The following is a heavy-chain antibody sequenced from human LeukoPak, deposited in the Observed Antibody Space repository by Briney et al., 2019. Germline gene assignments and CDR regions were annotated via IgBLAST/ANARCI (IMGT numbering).Heavy chain of an antibody. CDR3: ARDPGWFDP. J-gene: IGHJ5*02. CDR1: GGSISSGSYS. Sequence: SETLSLTCTVSGGSISSGSYSWSWIRQPAGKGLEWIGRIYTSGSANYNPSLKSRVTISVDTSKNQFSLKLGSVTAADTAVYYCARDPGWFDPWGQGTLVTVSS. CDR2: IYTSGSA. V-gene: IGHV4-61*02.